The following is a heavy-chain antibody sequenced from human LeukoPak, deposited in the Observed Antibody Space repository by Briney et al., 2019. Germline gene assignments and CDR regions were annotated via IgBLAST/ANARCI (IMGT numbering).Heavy chain of an antibody. CDR2: INHSGST. J-gene: IGHJ4*02. CDR3: ARGRGSGYCSGGSCYYFDY. CDR1: GGSFSGYY. Sequence: SETLSLTCAVYGGSFSGYYWSWIRQPPGKGLEWIGEINHSGSTNYNPSLKSRVTISVDTSKNQFSLKLSSVTAADTAVYYCARGRGSGYCSGGSCYYFDYWGQGTLVTVSS. V-gene: IGHV4-34*01. D-gene: IGHD2-15*01.